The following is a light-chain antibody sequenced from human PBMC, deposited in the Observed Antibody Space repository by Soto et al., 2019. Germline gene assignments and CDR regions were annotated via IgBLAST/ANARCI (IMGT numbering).Light chain of an antibody. V-gene: IGLV2-14*01. CDR3: SAYAGSSVL. J-gene: IGLJ2*01. Sequence: QSALTQPASVSGSPGQSITISCTGTSSDVGGYDYVSWYQQYPDKAPKLMIFEVSNRPSGVSNRFSGSKSGNTASLTISGIQTEDEADYYCSAYAGSSVLFGGGTKVTVL. CDR1: SSDVGGYDY. CDR2: EVS.